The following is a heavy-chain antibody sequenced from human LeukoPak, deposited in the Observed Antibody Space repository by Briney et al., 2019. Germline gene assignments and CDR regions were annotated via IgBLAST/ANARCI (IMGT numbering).Heavy chain of an antibody. D-gene: IGHD6-19*01. Sequence: GGSLRLSCAGSGFTFSSYSMNWVRQAPGKGLEWVSSISGSSSYIYYADSVKGRFIISRDNAKNSLYLQMNSLRAEDTAVYYCARDGIAVADPDAFDIWGQGTMVTVSS. V-gene: IGHV3-21*01. CDR2: ISGSSSYI. CDR3: ARDGIAVADPDAFDI. CDR1: GFTFSSYS. J-gene: IGHJ3*02.